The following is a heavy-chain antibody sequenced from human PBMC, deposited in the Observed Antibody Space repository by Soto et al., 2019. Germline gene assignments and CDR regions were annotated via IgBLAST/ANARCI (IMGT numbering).Heavy chain of an antibody. D-gene: IGHD6-6*01. CDR3: AKGSLSSSLVYMDV. J-gene: IGHJ6*03. CDR1: GFTFSSYA. V-gene: IGHV3-23*01. CDR2: ISGSGGST. Sequence: PGGSLRLSCAASGFTFSSYAMSWVRQAPGKGLEWVSAISGSGGSTYYADSVKGRFTISRDNSKNTLYLQMNSLRAEDTAVYYCAKGSLSSSLVYMDVSGKGTTVTVSS.